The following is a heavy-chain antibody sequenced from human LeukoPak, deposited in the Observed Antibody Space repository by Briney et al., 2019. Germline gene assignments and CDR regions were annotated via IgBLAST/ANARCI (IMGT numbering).Heavy chain of an antibody. CDR2: TSRSGSTI. V-gene: IGHV3-11*04. Sequence: PGGSLRLSCAVSGFTFSDKNMTWIRQAPGKGLEWVSYTSRSGSTIYYADSVKGRFTISRDNAKNSLYLQMNSLRAEDTAVYFCARRHYNSSGYDYWGQGTLVTVSS. D-gene: IGHD3-22*01. J-gene: IGHJ4*02. CDR3: ARRHYNSSGYDY. CDR1: GFTFSDKN.